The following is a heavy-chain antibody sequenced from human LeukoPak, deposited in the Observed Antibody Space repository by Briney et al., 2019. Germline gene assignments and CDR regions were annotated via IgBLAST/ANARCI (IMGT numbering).Heavy chain of an antibody. CDR1: GFTFSSYG. D-gene: IGHD2-21*01. Sequence: GGSLRLSCAASGFTFSSYGMHWVRQAPGKGLEWVAVISYDGSNKYYADSVKGRFTISRDIARNSLYLQMNSLRAEDTAVYYCAINGCYRGVCDFDVWGQGTMVSVSS. V-gene: IGHV3-30*03. CDR3: AINGCYRGVCDFDV. CDR2: ISYDGSNK. J-gene: IGHJ3*01.